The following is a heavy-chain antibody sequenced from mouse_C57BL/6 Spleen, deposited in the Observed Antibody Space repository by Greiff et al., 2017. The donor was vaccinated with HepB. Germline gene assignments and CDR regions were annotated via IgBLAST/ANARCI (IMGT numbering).Heavy chain of an antibody. CDR3: AISVYYDYEEWVFDY. Sequence: EVMLVESGGGLVQSGRSLRLSCATSGFTFSDFYMEWVRQAPGKGLEWIAASRNKANDYTTEYSASVKGRFIVSRDTSQSILYLQMNALRAEDTAIYYCAISVYYDYEEWVFDYWGQGTTLTVSS. D-gene: IGHD2-4*01. CDR2: SRNKANDYTT. J-gene: IGHJ2*01. V-gene: IGHV7-1*01. CDR1: GFTFSDFY.